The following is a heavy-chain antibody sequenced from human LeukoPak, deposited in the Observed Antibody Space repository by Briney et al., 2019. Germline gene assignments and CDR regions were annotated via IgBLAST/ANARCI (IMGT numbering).Heavy chain of an antibody. CDR1: GFTFSTYA. CDR3: ARRLAYSYGYDY. CDR2: MIGSGTTT. Sequence: GGSLRLSCAASGFTFSTYAMSWVRQAPGKGLEWVSAMIGSGTTTYYADSVKGRFTFSRDNSKNTLYMQMNSLRADDTAVYYCARRLAYSYGYDYWGQGSLVTVSS. D-gene: IGHD5-18*01. V-gene: IGHV3-23*01. J-gene: IGHJ4*02.